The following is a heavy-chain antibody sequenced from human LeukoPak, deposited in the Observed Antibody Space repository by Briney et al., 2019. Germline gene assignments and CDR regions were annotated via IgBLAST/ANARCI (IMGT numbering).Heavy chain of an antibody. CDR2: ISPNGNT. CDR3: AMSSSVTRFDY. D-gene: IGHD6-19*01. V-gene: IGHV4-61*02. J-gene: IGHJ4*02. Sequence: PSETLSLACPVPGGSIRSGSFYWSWIRQPAVKGLEWIGRISPNGNTNYTPSLKSRVTISVDTSKIQFSLMLNSVTAADTAVYYCAMSSSVTRFDYWGQGTLVTVSS. CDR1: GGSIRSGSFY.